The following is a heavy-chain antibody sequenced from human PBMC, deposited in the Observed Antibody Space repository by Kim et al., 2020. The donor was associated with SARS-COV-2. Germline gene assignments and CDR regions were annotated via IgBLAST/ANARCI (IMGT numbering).Heavy chain of an antibody. CDR1: GGSVSSGGYF. CDR2: IYSSGST. CDR3: ARYYGSGEGWIDP. Sequence: SETLSLTCTVAGGSVSSGGYFWSWIRQPPGKGPEWIGYIYSSGSTNYNPSLKSRVTISVDTSKNQLSLKLSSVTAADTAVYSCARYYGSGEGWIDPWGQGTLVTVSS. V-gene: IGHV4-61*08. J-gene: IGHJ5*02. D-gene: IGHD3-10*01.